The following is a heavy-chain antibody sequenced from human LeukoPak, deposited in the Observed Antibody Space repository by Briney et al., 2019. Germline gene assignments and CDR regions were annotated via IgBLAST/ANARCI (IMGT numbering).Heavy chain of an antibody. V-gene: IGHV4-34*01. CDR1: GGSFSGYY. J-gene: IGHJ6*03. Sequence: SETLSLTCAVYGGSFSGYYWTWIRQPPGKGLEWIGEIYHSGSTNYNPSLKSRVAISVDTSKNQFSLTLRFVTAADTAVYYCARREVETTFLYYYYMDVWGKGTTVTVSS. CDR2: IYHSGST. CDR3: ARREVETTFLYYYYMDV. D-gene: IGHD2/OR15-2a*01.